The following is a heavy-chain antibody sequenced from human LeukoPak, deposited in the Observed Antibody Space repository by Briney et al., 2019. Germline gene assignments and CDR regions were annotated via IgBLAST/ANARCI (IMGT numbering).Heavy chain of an antibody. CDR2: ISSTGGTI. V-gene: IGHV3-48*01. Sequence: PGGSLRLSCAASGFTFRNYLMNWVRQAPGKGLEWVSFISSTGGTIYYADSVKGRFTVSRDNSKNTLYLQMNSLRAEDTAVYYCAKVDRAGYGDYAAFDIWGQGTMVTVSS. CDR1: GFTFRNYL. CDR3: AKVDRAGYGDYAAFDI. D-gene: IGHD4-17*01. J-gene: IGHJ3*02.